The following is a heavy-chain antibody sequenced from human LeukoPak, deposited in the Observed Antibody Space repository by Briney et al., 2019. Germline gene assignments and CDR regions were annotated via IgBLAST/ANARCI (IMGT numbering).Heavy chain of an antibody. CDR3: ARSREVVAAIPDAFDI. V-gene: IGHV3-30*03. CDR1: GFTFSSYG. J-gene: IGHJ3*02. D-gene: IGHD2-15*01. Sequence: PARSLRLSCAASGFTFSSYGMHWVRQAPGKGLEWVAVISYDGSNKYYADSVKGRFTISRDNSKNTLYLQMNSLRAEDTAVYYCARSREVVAAIPDAFDIWGQGTMVTVSS. CDR2: ISYDGSNK.